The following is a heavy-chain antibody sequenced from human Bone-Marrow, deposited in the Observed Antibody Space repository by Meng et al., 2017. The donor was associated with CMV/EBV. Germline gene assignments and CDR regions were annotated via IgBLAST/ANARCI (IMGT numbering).Heavy chain of an antibody. CDR1: GFTFSDYY. CDR2: ISSSSTI. Sequence: GGSLRLSCAASGFTFSDYYMNWVRQAPGKGLEWVSSISSSSTIYYADSVKGRFTISRDNAKNSQYLQRKSLIAEDTAVYYCARDKTEGAPMIAVGTRPRPNWFDPWGQGTLVTVSS. D-gene: IGHD3-22*01. CDR3: ARDKTEGAPMIAVGTRPRPNWFDP. J-gene: IGHJ5*02. V-gene: IGHV3-69-1*02.